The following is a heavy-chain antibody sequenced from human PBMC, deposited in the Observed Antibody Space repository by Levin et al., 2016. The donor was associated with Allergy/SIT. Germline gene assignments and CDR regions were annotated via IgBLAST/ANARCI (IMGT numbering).Heavy chain of an antibody. V-gene: IGHV3-21*01. CDR1: GFTFSSYS. Sequence: GGSLRLSCAASGFTFSSYSMNWVRQAPGKGLEWVSSISSSSSYIYYADSVKGRFTISRDNAKNSLYLQMNSLRAEDTAVYYCARDRAPLSYGDSEEFFDYWGQGTLVTVSS. D-gene: IGHD4-17*01. CDR2: ISSSSSYI. J-gene: IGHJ4*02. CDR3: ARDRAPLSYGDSEEFFDY.